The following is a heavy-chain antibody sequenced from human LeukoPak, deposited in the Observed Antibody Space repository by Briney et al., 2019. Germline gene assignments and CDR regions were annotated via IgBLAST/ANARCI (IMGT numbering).Heavy chain of an antibody. CDR2: ISSDGSVT. D-gene: IGHD6-13*01. CDR3: ARRSGSSWSSFDY. Sequence: GGSLRLSCAVSGFSFTNYWMHWVRQDPGKGLVWVSYISSDGSVTKYADSVKGRFTISRDNAVNTLYLRMNSLRVEDTAVYYCARRSGSSWSSFDYWGQGALVTVSS. CDR1: GFSFTNYW. J-gene: IGHJ4*02. V-gene: IGHV3-74*03.